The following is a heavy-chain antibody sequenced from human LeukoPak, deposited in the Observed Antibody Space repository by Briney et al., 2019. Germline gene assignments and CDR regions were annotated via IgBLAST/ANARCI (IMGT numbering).Heavy chain of an antibody. D-gene: IGHD6-13*01. Sequence: GGSLRLSCAASGFTFSSYSMNWVRQAPGKGLEWVSSISSSSSYIYYADSVKGRFTISRDNAKNSLYLQMNSLRAEDTAVYYCARGTAAAGIDAFDIWGQGTMVTVSS. CDR3: ARGTAAAGIDAFDI. J-gene: IGHJ3*02. CDR1: GFTFSSYS. V-gene: IGHV3-21*01. CDR2: ISSSSSYI.